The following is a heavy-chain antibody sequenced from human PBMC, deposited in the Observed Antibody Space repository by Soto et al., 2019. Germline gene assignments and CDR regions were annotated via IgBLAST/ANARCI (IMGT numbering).Heavy chain of an antibody. D-gene: IGHD6-13*01. CDR2: ISGSGGST. Sequence: PGGSLRLSCAASGFTFSSYAMSWVRQAPGKGLEWVSAISGSGGSTYYADSVKGRFTISRDNSKNTLYLQMNSLRAEDTAVYYCAKGLYGIAAAGTYYYGMDVWGQGTTVPSP. J-gene: IGHJ6*02. CDR1: GFTFSSYA. CDR3: AKGLYGIAAAGTYYYGMDV. V-gene: IGHV3-23*01.